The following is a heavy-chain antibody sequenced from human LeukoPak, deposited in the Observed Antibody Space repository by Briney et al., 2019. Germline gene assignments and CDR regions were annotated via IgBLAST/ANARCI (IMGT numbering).Heavy chain of an antibody. V-gene: IGHV1-46*01. J-gene: IGHJ4*02. CDR1: GYTFTRYY. CDR2: ITPSGGST. D-gene: IGHD2-2*01. Sequence: GASVKVSCKASGYTFTRYYIHWVRRAPGQGLEWVGIITPSGGSTSYAQKFQGRVTMTRDTSTSTVYMELSSLRSEDTAVYYCATVTTYCSSTSCYHDYWGQGTLVTVSS. CDR3: ATVTTYCSSTSCYHDY.